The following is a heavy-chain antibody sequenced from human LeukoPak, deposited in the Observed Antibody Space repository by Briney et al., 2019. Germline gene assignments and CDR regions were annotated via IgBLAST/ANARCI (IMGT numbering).Heavy chain of an antibody. CDR3: ARDYYYYGMDV. V-gene: IGHV4-61*01. CDR2: VFNGGSV. Sequence: SETLSLTCTVSGGSVSSSYYYWNWIRQPPGKGLEWIGYVFNGGSVNYNPSLQSRVTISVDTSKSQFSLKLTSVTTADTAVYYCARDYYYYGMDVWGQGTTVTVSS. CDR1: GGSVSSSYYY. J-gene: IGHJ6*02.